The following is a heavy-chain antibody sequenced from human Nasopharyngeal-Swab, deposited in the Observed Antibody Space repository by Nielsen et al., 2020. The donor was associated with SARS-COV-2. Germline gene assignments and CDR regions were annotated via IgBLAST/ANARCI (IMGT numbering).Heavy chain of an antibody. CDR1: GYTLTELS. D-gene: IGHD2-21*02. CDR3: ATGYAYCGGDCFIDY. CDR2: FDPEDGET. V-gene: IGHV1-24*01. Sequence: ASVKVSCKVSGYTLTELSMHWVRQAPGKGLEWMGGFDPEDGETIYAQKFQGRVTMTEDTSTDTAYMELSSLRSEDTALYYCATGYAYCGGDCFIDYWGQGTLVTVSS. J-gene: IGHJ4*02.